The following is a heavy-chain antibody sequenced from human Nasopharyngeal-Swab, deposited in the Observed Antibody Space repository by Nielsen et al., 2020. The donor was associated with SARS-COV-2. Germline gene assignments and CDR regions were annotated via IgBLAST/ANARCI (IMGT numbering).Heavy chain of an antibody. V-gene: IGHV1-18*01. J-gene: IGHJ6*02. CDR3: ARRGNNYGMDV. CDR2: IGTKTGIT. CDR1: GGTFSSYA. D-gene: IGHD5-18*01. Sequence: ASVKVSCRASGGTFSSYAISWVRQAPGQGLEWMGWIGTKTGITNYAEKLQGRVTMTTDTSTSTTYMELRSLRSDDTAVYYCARRGNNYGMDVWGQGTAVTVSS.